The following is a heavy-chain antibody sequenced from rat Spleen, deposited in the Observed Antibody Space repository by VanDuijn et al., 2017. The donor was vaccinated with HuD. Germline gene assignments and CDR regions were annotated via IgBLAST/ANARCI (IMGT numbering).Heavy chain of an antibody. D-gene: IGHD3-1*01. J-gene: IGHJ2*01. CDR1: GFTFSDYG. CDR3: ARGRSLRGYYFDY. V-gene: IGHV5-29*01. Sequence: EVQLVESGGGLVQPGRSLKLSCAASGFTFSDYGVAWVRQAPTTGLEWVASISSDGGRNFYRDSVKGRFTVSRDNAKNILYLQMDSLNSEDSATYYCARGRSLRGYYFDYWGQGVMVTVSS. CDR2: ISSDGGRN.